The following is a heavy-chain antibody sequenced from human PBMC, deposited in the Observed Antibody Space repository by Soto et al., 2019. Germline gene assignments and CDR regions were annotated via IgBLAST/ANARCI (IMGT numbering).Heavy chain of an antibody. Sequence: SETLSLTCVVSGGSLSDYFWSWIRQPPGMALEWIGEINHLGSINYNPSLKSRVTMSVDTSKNQFSLTLNSVTAADTATYYCARGGIPNWANFNTMDVWEGGTRATASP. V-gene: IGHV4-34*01. D-gene: IGHD7-27*01. J-gene: IGHJ6*01. CDR1: GGSLSDYF. CDR2: INHLGSI. CDR3: ARGGIPNWANFNTMDV.